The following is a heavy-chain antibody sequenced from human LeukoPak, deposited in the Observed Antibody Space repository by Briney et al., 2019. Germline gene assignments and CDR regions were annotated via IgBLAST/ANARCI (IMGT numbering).Heavy chain of an antibody. CDR3: ARDAQLELTSDAFDI. V-gene: IGHV3-33*01. Sequence: GGSLRLSCAASVFTFSSYGMHWVRQAPGKGLEWVAVIWYDGSNKYYADSVKGRFTISRDNSKNTLYLQMNSPRAEDTAVYYCARDAQLELTSDAFDIRGQGTMVTVFS. D-gene: IGHD1-26*01. CDR1: VFTFSSYG. CDR2: IWYDGSNK. J-gene: IGHJ3*02.